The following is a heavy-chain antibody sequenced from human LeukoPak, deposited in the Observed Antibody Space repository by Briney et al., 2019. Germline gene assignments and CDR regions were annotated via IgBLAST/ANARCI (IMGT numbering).Heavy chain of an antibody. CDR1: GDSISGYY. CDR3: ARHNYGSGSYNPHWDY. J-gene: IGHJ4*02. Sequence: PSETLSLTCSVSGDSISGYYWIWIRQPPGRGLEWIGSIYSSGSTNYNPSLKSRVTISADTSKNEFSLKLKSVTAADTAMYYCARHNYGSGSYNPHWDYWGQGILVTVSS. CDR2: IYSSGST. D-gene: IGHD3-10*01. V-gene: IGHV4-59*01.